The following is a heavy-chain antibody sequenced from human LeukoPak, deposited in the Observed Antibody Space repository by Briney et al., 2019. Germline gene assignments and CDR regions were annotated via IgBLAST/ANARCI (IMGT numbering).Heavy chain of an antibody. CDR3: ARELPRKRGYSYGYQGRFDP. D-gene: IGHD5-18*01. Sequence: GASVKVSCKASGGTFSSYAISWVRQAPGQGLEWMGGIIPIFGTANYAQKFQGRVTITTDESTSTAYMELSSLRSEDTAVYYCARELPRKRGYSYGYQGRFDPWGQGTLVTVSS. CDR2: IIPIFGTA. V-gene: IGHV1-69*05. J-gene: IGHJ5*02. CDR1: GGTFSSYA.